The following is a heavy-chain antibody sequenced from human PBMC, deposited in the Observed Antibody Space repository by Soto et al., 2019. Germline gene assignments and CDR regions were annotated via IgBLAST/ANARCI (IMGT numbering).Heavy chain of an antibody. J-gene: IGHJ4*02. D-gene: IGHD3-22*01. CDR1: GFSVSSNY. V-gene: IGHV3-53*01. CDR3: ARPTSSGFIYF. CDR2: IYSGDAT. Sequence: GGSLRLSCVASGFSVSSNYMGWVRQAPGKGPEWVSGIYSGDATFYADSVKGRFTISKDNSMNTLYLQMDSLRVEDTAVYYCARPTSSGFIYFWGQGTLVTVSS.